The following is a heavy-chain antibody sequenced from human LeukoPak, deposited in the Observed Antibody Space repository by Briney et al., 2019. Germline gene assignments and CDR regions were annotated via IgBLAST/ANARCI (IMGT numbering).Heavy chain of an antibody. CDR3: ARDNYGSGTYGYFDY. CDR1: GFTFSSHA. D-gene: IGHD3-10*01. CDR2: ISFDGTTE. J-gene: IGHJ4*02. V-gene: IGHV3-30*04. Sequence: GGSLRLSCAASGFTFSSHAIHWVRQAPGKGLEWVALISFDGTTEKYADSVKGRFTIPRDNSNNTLYLRMNGLGAEDTAVYYCARDNYGSGTYGYFDYWGQGTLVTVSS.